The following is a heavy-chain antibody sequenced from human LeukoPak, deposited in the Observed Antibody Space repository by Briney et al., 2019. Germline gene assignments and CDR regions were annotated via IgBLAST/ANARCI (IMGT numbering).Heavy chain of an antibody. J-gene: IGHJ4*02. CDR3: AREGYGDSYFDY. CDR1: GFTFGIYW. D-gene: IGHD4-17*01. Sequence: PGGSLRLSCAASGFTFGIYWMRSARQAPGGGRGWVANIKQDGSEKYYVDSVKGRFTISRDNAKNSLYLQMNSLRAEDTAVYYCAREGYGDSYFDYWGQGTLVTVSS. V-gene: IGHV3-7*01. CDR2: IKQDGSEK.